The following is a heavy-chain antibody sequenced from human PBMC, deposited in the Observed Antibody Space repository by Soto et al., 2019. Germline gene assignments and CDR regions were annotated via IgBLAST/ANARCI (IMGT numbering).Heavy chain of an antibody. CDR3: ARDRFVGDIVAREFDY. Sequence: PGGSLRLSCAASGFTFSDYYMSWIRQAPGKGLEWVSYISSSGSTIYYADSVKGRFTISRDNAKNSLYLQMNSLRAEDTAVYYCARDRFVGDIVAREFDYWGQGTLVTVSS. V-gene: IGHV3-11*01. CDR2: ISSSGSTI. CDR1: GFTFSDYY. J-gene: IGHJ4*02. D-gene: IGHD5-12*01.